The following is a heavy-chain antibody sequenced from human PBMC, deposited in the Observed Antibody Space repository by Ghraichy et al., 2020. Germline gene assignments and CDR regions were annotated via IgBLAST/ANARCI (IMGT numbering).Heavy chain of an antibody. CDR3: ARATMIRGVIVFDY. CDR2: ISSSSAYI. CDR1: GFTFSDYY. D-gene: IGHD3-10*01. Sequence: GGSLRLSCAASGFTFSDYYISWLRRAPGKGLEWVSYISSSSAYIHYADSVKGRFTISRDNAKNSLYLQLNSLGADDAGEYFCARATMIRGVIVFDYWGPGTRVTVSS. V-gene: IGHV3-11*06. J-gene: IGHJ4*02.